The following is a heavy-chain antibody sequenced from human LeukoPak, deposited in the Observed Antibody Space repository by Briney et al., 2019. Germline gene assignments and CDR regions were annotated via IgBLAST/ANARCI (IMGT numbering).Heavy chain of an antibody. D-gene: IGHD6-13*01. J-gene: IGHJ5*02. CDR1: GYTFTSYY. CDR2: INPSDGRT. CDR3: ARDLRQLVLDNWFDP. V-gene: IGHV1-46*01. Sequence: GASVKVSCKASGYTFTSYYIHLVRQAPGQGLEWMGIINPSDGRTTYEQKFQGRVTMTRDTSTSTVYMELSSLRSEDTAVYYCARDLRQLVLDNWFDPWGQGTLVTVSS.